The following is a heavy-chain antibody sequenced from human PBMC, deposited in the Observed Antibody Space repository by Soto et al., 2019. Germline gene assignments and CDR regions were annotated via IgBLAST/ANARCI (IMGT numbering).Heavy chain of an antibody. V-gene: IGHV3-30*18. J-gene: IGHJ4*02. D-gene: IGHD2-21*01. CDR1: GCTFSCYG. Sequence: QVQLVESGGGVVQPGRSLRLSCAASGCTFSCYGMHWVRQAPGKGLVWVAVRSYDGSNKYYADSVKGRFTISRDNSKNTLYLQMNSLRAEDTAVYYCAKSSVLGDRDYLDYWGQGTLVTVSS. CDR3: AKSSVLGDRDYLDY. CDR2: RSYDGSNK.